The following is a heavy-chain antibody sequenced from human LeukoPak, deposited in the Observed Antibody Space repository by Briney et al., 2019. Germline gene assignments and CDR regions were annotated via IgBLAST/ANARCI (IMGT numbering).Heavy chain of an antibody. V-gene: IGHV4-31*11. D-gene: IGHD3-22*01. Sequence: SETLSLTCAGYGVSFSVYYWSWLRQHQGKGLEGIGYIYYSGSTYYNQSLKSRVTISVDTSKNQFSLKLSSVTAADTAVYYCAREGRYYYDSSGRDYWGQGTLVTVSS. CDR3: AREGRYYYDSSGRDY. CDR1: GVSFSVYY. J-gene: IGHJ4*02. CDR2: IYYSGST.